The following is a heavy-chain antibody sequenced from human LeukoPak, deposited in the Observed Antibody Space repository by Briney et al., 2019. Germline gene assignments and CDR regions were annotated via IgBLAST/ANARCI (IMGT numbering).Heavy chain of an antibody. CDR3: ARARSLKKFDFDY. V-gene: IGHV3-21*01. D-gene: IGHD3-10*01. CDR2: INSRSDTI. CDR1: GFTFSSYT. Sequence: GGSLRLSCAASGFTFSSYTMHWVRQAPGKGLDWVSSINSRSDTIFYAESVRGRFTISRDNAKNSLYLQMNSLRAEDTAVYYCARARSLKKFDFDYWGQGTLVTVSP. J-gene: IGHJ4*02.